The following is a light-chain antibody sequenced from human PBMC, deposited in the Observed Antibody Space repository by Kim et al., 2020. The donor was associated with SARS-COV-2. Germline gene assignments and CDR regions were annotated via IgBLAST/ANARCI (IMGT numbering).Light chain of an antibody. CDR2: AAS. V-gene: IGKV1-39*01. J-gene: IGKJ4*01. Sequence: DIQMTQSPPSLSASIGDRVTITCRASQSINNYLNWYQQKPGKAPKLLIYAASRLQSGVPARFSGSTSGTDFTLTISSLQAEDFATYYCQQGSSFPLAFGGGNKVDSK. CDR3: QQGSSFPLA. CDR1: QSINNY.